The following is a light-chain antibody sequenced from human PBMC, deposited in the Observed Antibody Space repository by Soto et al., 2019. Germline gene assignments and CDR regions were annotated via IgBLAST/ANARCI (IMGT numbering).Light chain of an antibody. V-gene: IGLV4-69*01. CDR3: QTWGTGIQV. CDR2: LNSDGSH. Sequence: QPVLTQSPSASASLGASVKLTCTLSSGHSSYAIAWHQQQPEKGPRYLMNLNSDGSHSKGDGIPDRFSGSSSGAERYLTISSLQSEDEADYYCQTWGTGIQVFGTGIKLTVL. J-gene: IGLJ1*01. CDR1: SGHSSYA.